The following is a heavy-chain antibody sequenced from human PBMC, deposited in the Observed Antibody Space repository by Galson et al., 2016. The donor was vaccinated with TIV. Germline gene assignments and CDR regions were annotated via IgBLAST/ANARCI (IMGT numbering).Heavy chain of an antibody. D-gene: IGHD5-24*01. CDR3: ARGGRDGYNYVPEKAIDS. Sequence: ETLSLTCGVYGGSFSGYCWSWIRQPPGEGLEWIGEINHSGSTNYNPSLKSRVTISLDTSKNQFSLKLSSVTAADTAVYYCARGGRDGYNYVPEKAIDSWGQGTLVTVSS. J-gene: IGHJ4*02. CDR2: INHSGST. V-gene: IGHV4-34*01. CDR1: GGSFSGYC.